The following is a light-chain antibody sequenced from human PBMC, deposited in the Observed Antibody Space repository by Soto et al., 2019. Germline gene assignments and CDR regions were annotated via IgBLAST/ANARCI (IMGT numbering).Light chain of an antibody. CDR3: QSYDSSLSGYV. Sequence: QSVLTQPPSVSGAPGQRVTISCTGSSSNIGAGYDVHWYQQLPGTAPKLLIYGNSNRPSGVPDRFSGSKSGTSASLAITGLHDEDEADYYCQSYDSSLSGYVFGTGTKVXVL. J-gene: IGLJ1*01. CDR1: SSNIGAGYD. V-gene: IGLV1-40*01. CDR2: GNS.